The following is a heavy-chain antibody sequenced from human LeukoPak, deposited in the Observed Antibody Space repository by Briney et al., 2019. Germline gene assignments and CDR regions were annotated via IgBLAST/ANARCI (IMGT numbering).Heavy chain of an antibody. V-gene: IGHV1-46*01. D-gene: IGHD2-15*01. Sequence: VASVKVSCKASGYTFTSYYTHWVRQAPGQGLEWMGIINPSGGSTSYAQKFQGRVSMTRDMSTSTVFMELSSLRSEDTAVYYCARDWGYCSGGSCYRGAFDIWGQGTMVTVSS. J-gene: IGHJ3*02. CDR3: ARDWGYCSGGSCYRGAFDI. CDR1: GYTFTSYY. CDR2: INPSGGST.